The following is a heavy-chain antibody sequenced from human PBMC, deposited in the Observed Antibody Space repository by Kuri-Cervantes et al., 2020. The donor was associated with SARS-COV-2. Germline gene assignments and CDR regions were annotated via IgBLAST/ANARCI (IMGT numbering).Heavy chain of an antibody. D-gene: IGHD2-2*02. Sequence: LRLTCAISGDSVSSNSAAWNWIRQSPSRGLEWLGRTYYRSKWYNDYAVSVKSRITINPDTSKNHFSLQLNSVTPEDTAVYYCARDQRADCSSTSCYIGGYYYYMDVWGKGTTVTVSS. V-gene: IGHV6-1*01. J-gene: IGHJ6*03. CDR3: ARDQRADCSSTSCYIGGYYYYMDV. CDR2: TYYRSKWYN. CDR1: GDSVSSNSAA.